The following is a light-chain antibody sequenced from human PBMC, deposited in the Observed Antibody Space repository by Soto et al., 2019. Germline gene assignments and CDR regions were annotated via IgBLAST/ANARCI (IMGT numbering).Light chain of an antibody. CDR3: SSSAGNSSFAV. Sequence: QSVLTQPPSASGAPGQSVTISCTGTSSDVGAYNYVAWYQQHPGKAPKLMIYDVSNRPSGVPYRFSGSKSGNTAALPVTGRQAADEADYYCSSSAGNSSFAVFGGGTKLTVL. V-gene: IGLV2-8*01. J-gene: IGLJ2*01. CDR2: DVS. CDR1: SSDVGAYNY.